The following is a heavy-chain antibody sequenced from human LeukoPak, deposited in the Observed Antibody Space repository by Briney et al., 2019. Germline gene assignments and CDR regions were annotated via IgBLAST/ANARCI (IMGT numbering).Heavy chain of an antibody. V-gene: IGHV4-34*01. J-gene: IGHJ4*02. Sequence: SETLSLTCAVYGGSFSDYFWNWIRQTPGKGLEWIGEINHGGGTKYNPSLKSRATISVDTPKKQFSLNLTSVTAADTAVYYCARGEDGTGDYRPTYFDSWGQGTLVTVSS. CDR3: ARGEDGTGDYRPTYFDS. D-gene: IGHD4-17*01. CDR1: GGSFSDYF. CDR2: INHGGGT.